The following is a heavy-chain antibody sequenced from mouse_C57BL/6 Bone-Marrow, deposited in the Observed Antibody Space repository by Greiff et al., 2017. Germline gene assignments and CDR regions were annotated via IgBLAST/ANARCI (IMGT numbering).Heavy chain of an antibody. CDR2: IHPNSGST. CDR3: AGGSRYFDV. V-gene: IGHV1-64*01. J-gene: IGHJ1*03. CDR1: GYTFTSYW. D-gene: IGHD1-1*01. Sequence: QVQLQQPGAELVKPGASVKLSCKASGYTFTSYWMHWVKQRPGQGLEWIGMIHPNSGSTNYNEKFKSKATLTVDQSASTAYMQISSLTSEDSAVYYCAGGSRYFDVWGTGTTVTVSS.